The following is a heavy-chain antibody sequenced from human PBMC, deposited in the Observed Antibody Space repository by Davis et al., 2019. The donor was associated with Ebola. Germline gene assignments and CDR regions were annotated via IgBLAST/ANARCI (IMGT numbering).Heavy chain of an antibody. CDR2: IYRDERT. CDR3: ARFLRDYYYGMDV. V-gene: IGHV3-53*01. J-gene: IGHJ6*04. CDR1: GFIVSDKY. Sequence: GGSLRLSCAASGFIVSDKYMSWVRQAPGKGLEWVSVIYRDERTYYADSVKGRFTVSRDNSENMVYLEMSTLRAEDTAVYYCARFLRDYYYGMDVWGKGTTVTVSS.